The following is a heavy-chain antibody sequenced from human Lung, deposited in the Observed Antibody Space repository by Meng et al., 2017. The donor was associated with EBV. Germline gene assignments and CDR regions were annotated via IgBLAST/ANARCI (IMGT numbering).Heavy chain of an antibody. J-gene: IGHJ4*02. D-gene: IGHD6-19*01. CDR2: ISTNTGNP. CDR3: GTLKYTSGFYGPAY. Sequence: QGQRVKSGSELKKPGASVKVSCKASGYTFTRYPMNWVRQAPGQGLEWMGWISTNTGNPTYAQGFTGRFVFSVDTSVSTAYLQISSLKAEDTAVYYCGTLKYTSGFYGPAYWGQGALVTVSS. V-gene: IGHV7-4-1*02. CDR1: GYTFTRYP.